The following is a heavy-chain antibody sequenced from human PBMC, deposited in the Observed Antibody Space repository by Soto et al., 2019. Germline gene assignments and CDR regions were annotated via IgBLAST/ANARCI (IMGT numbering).Heavy chain of an antibody. CDR3: ARLFDDYGDYGFDY. V-gene: IGHV4-59*01. Sequence: SETLSLTCTVSGGSISSYYWSWIRQPPGKGLEWIGYIYYSGSTNYNPSLKSRVTISVDTSKNQFSLKLSSVTAADTAVYYCARLFDDYGDYGFDYWGQGTLVTVS. D-gene: IGHD4-17*01. CDR2: IYYSGST. CDR1: GGSISSYY. J-gene: IGHJ4*02.